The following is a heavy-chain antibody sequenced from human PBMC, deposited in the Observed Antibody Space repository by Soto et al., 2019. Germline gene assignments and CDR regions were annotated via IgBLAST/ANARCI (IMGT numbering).Heavy chain of an antibody. J-gene: IGHJ6*02. CDR2: IIPIFGTA. CDR3: ARGLASTTFRGVDYSSSAMHV. D-gene: IGHD3-10*01. V-gene: IGHV1-69*13. Sequence: SVKVSCKASGGAFSSYAISWVRQAPGQGLEWMGGIIPIFGTANYAQKFQGRVTITADESTSTAYMELSSLRSEDTAVYYCARGLASTTFRGVDYSSSAMHVWGQGPTVTVS. CDR1: GGAFSSYA.